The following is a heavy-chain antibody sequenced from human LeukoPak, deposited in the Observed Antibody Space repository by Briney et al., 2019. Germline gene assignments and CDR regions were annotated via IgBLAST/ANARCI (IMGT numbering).Heavy chain of an antibody. D-gene: IGHD3-9*01. Sequence: GASVKVSCKASGYTFTSYGISWVRKAPGQGLEWMGWISAYNGNTNYAQKLQGRVTMTTDTSTSTAYIELRSLRSDDTAVYYCARELRYFAFDIWGQGTMVTVSS. CDR3: ARELRYFAFDI. V-gene: IGHV1-18*01. CDR2: ISAYNGNT. J-gene: IGHJ3*02. CDR1: GYTFTSYG.